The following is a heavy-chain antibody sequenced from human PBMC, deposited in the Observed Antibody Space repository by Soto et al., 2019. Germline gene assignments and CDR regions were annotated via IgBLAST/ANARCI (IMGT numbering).Heavy chain of an antibody. CDR2: ISYDGSNK. J-gene: IGHJ4*02. CDR1: GFTFSSYG. V-gene: IGHV3-30*18. D-gene: IGHD3-22*01. CDR3: AKGHYDSSGYYYPIDY. Sequence: AGGSLRLSCAASGFTFSSYGMHWVRQAPGKGLEWVAVISYDGSNKYYADSVKGRFTISRDNSKNTLYLQMNSLRAEDTAVYYCAKGHYDSSGYYYPIDYWGQGTLVTVSS.